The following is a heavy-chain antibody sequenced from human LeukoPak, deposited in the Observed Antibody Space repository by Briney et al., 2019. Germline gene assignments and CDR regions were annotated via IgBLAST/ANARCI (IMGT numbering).Heavy chain of an antibody. J-gene: IGHJ4*02. Sequence: QTGGSLRLSSAASGFSFSTYTMAWVRQAPGQGLEWVSAISARGDNSWYADSVKGRFTISRDNSKNTLYLQMNNLRAEDTAIYYCANRNYYLDYWGQGTLVTVSS. CDR1: GFSFSTYT. D-gene: IGHD3-10*01. CDR3: ANRNYYLDY. V-gene: IGHV3-23*01. CDR2: ISARGDNS.